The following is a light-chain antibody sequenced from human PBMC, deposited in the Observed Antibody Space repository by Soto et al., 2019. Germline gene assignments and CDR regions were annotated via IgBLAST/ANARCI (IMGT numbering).Light chain of an antibody. Sequence: QSVLTQPPSVSGAPGQRVTISCTGSSSNIGARYDVHWYQQLPGTAPKLLIRSNDQRPSGVPDRFSGSKSGTSASLALSGLQSDYESDYYCATWDQGLKGVVFGGGTKLTVL. J-gene: IGLJ2*01. CDR3: ATWDQGLKGVV. V-gene: IGLV1-40*01. CDR2: SND. CDR1: SSNIGARYD.